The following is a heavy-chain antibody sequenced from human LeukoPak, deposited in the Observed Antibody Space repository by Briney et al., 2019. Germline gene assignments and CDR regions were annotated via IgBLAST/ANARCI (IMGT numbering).Heavy chain of an antibody. Sequence: PSETLSLTCTISGGSLSSYYWTWGRQPPGKGLEWIGYIYSSGSTNYNPSLKSRVTISIDTSKNQFSLNLSSVTAADTAVYYCATLTSGKLKHWGQGTLVTVSS. CDR2: IYSSGST. V-gene: IGHV4-59*01. CDR1: GGSLSSYY. J-gene: IGHJ1*01. D-gene: IGHD3-16*01. CDR3: ATLTSGKLKH.